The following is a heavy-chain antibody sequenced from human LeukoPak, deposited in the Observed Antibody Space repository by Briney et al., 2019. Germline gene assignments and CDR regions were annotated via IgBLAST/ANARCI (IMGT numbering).Heavy chain of an antibody. D-gene: IGHD3-22*01. CDR2: INPNSGNT. J-gene: IGHJ3*02. CDR1: GYTFTGYY. V-gene: IGHV1-18*04. Sequence: ASVKVSCKASGYTFTGYYMHWVRQAPGQGLEWMGWINPNSGNTNYAQKLQGRVTMTTDTSTSTAYMELRSLRSDDTAVYYCAREYYYDSSGTQADAFDIWGQGTMVTVSS. CDR3: AREYYYDSSGTQADAFDI.